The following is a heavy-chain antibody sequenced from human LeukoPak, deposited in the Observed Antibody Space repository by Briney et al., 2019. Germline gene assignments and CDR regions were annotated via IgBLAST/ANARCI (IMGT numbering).Heavy chain of an antibody. J-gene: IGHJ5*02. CDR2: IYTSGST. CDR1: GGSISSYY. D-gene: IGHD4-11*01. Sequence: PSETLSLTCTVSGGSISSYYWSWIRQPAGKGLEWIWRIYTSGSTNYNPSLKSRVTMSVDTSKNQFSLKLSSVTAADTAVYYCARVEYSNYVNWFDPWGQGTLVTVSS. CDR3: ARVEYSNYVNWFDP. V-gene: IGHV4-4*07.